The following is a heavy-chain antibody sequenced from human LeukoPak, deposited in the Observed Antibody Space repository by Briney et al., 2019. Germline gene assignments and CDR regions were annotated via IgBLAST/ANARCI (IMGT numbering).Heavy chain of an antibody. Sequence: VASVKVSCKASGGTFSSYAISWVRQAPGQGLEWMGGIIPIFGTANYAQKFQGRVTITADESTSTAYMELSSLRSEDTAVYYCARSLWINDAFDIWGQGTMVTVSS. V-gene: IGHV1-69*13. CDR2: IIPIFGTA. J-gene: IGHJ3*02. D-gene: IGHD1-1*01. CDR3: ARSLWINDAFDI. CDR1: GGTFSSYA.